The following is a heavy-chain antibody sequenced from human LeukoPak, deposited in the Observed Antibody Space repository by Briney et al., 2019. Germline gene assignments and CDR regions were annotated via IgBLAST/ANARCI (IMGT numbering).Heavy chain of an antibody. CDR3: AADRGDYSGSYWTAFDI. V-gene: IGHV1-24*01. CDR2: FDPEDGEI. D-gene: IGHD1-26*01. J-gene: IGHJ3*02. CDR1: EYTLTELS. Sequence: GASVKVSCKVSEYTLTELSMHWVRQAPGKGLEWLGGFDPEDGEIIYAQKFRGRVTMSDDTSTDTAYMELGSLRSDDTAVYYCAADRGDYSGSYWTAFDIWGQGTMVTVSS.